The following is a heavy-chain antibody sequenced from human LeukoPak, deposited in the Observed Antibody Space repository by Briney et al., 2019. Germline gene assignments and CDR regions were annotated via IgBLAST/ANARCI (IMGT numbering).Heavy chain of an antibody. D-gene: IGHD3-22*01. CDR3: ARDQVAYYYDSSGYSHYFDY. V-gene: IGHV1-46*01. CDR2: INPSGGST. Sequence: ASVKVSCKASGGTFSSYAISWVRQAPGQGLEWMGIINPSGGSTSYAQKFQGRVTMTRDMSTSTVYMELSSLRSEDTAVYYCARDQVAYYYDSSGYSHYFDYWGQGTLVTVSS. J-gene: IGHJ4*02. CDR1: GGTFSSYA.